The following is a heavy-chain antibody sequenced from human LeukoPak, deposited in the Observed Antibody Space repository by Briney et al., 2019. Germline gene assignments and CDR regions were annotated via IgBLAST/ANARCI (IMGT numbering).Heavy chain of an antibody. CDR3: ARDYYGSGSYYNNYYYYMDV. D-gene: IGHD3-10*01. CDR1: GGSISSYY. Sequence: SETLSLTCTVSGGSISSYYWSWIRQPAGKGLEWNGRIYTSGSTNYNPSLKSRVTMSVDTSKNQFSLKLSSVTAADTAVYYCARDYYGSGSYYNNYYYYMDVWGKGTTVTVSS. V-gene: IGHV4-4*07. J-gene: IGHJ6*03. CDR2: IYTSGST.